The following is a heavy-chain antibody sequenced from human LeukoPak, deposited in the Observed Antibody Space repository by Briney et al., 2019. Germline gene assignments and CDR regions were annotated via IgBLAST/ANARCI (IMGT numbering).Heavy chain of an antibody. CDR1: GYTFTGYY. V-gene: IGHV1-2*02. Sequence: ASVKVSCKASGYTFTGYYMHWVRQAPGQGLEWMGWINPNSGGTNYAQKLQGRVTMTTDTSTSTAYMELRSLRSDDTAVYYCARGLHHSVGAILYWGQGTLVTVSS. CDR2: INPNSGGT. D-gene: IGHD1-26*01. J-gene: IGHJ4*02. CDR3: ARGLHHSVGAILY.